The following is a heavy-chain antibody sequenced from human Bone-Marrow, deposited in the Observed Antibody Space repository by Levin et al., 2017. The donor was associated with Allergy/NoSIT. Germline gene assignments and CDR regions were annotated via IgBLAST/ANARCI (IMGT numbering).Heavy chain of an antibody. CDR3: ARSPPYYSDTGGYYYPGSHDFDY. V-gene: IGHV4-59*01. Sequence: PSETLSLTCTVSGGSISEYYWNWIRQPPGKGLEWIGDIHSTGSTNYNSSLKSRVTISVDTSKNQFSLKLSSVTAADTAVYYCARSPPYYSDTGGYYYPGSHDFDYWGQGTLVTVSS. J-gene: IGHJ4*02. CDR2: IHSTGST. D-gene: IGHD3-22*01. CDR1: GGSISEYY.